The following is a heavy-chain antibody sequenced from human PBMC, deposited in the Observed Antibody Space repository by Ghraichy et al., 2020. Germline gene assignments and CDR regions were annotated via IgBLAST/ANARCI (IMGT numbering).Heavy chain of an antibody. D-gene: IGHD3/OR15-3a*01. CDR2: IYYSGST. V-gene: IGHV4-31*03. Sequence: SETLSLTCTVSGGSIGSDGYYWSWIRQHPGKGLEWIGYIYYSGSTYYNPSLKSRVTISVDTSENQFSLKLGSVTAAATAVYYCVRGEFWRQDFDYWGQGTLGTVSS. J-gene: IGHJ4*02. CDR1: GGSIGSDGYY. CDR3: VRGEFWRQDFDY.